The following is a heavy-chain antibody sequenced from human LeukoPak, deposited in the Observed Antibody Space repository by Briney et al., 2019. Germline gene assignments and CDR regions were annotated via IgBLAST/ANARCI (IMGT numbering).Heavy chain of an antibody. CDR3: ARDLVGRGDPLLDV. D-gene: IGHD4-17*01. CDR1: GYTFTSYA. J-gene: IGHJ6*04. CDR2: SNAGNGNT. V-gene: IGHV1-3*02. Sequence: ASVKVSCKASGYTFTSYAMHWVRQAPGQRLEWMGWSNAGNGNTKYSQEFQGRVTITRDTSASTAYMELSGLRSEDTAVYYCARDLVGRGDPLLDVWGKGTTVTVSS.